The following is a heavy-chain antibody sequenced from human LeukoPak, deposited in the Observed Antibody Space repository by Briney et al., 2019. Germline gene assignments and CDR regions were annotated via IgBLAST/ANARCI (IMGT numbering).Heavy chain of an antibody. D-gene: IGHD6-6*01. CDR2: IIPIFGTE. J-gene: IGHJ5*02. CDR1: GGTFSSYA. CDR3: ARAGSSIAARRDYNWFDP. V-gene: IGHV1-69*05. Sequence: WASVTVSCMASGGTFSSYAISWVRQAPGQGREWMGGIIPIFGTENYAQKFQGRVTITTDESTSTAYMELSSLRSEDTAVYYCARAGSSIAARRDYNWFDPWGQGTLVTVSS.